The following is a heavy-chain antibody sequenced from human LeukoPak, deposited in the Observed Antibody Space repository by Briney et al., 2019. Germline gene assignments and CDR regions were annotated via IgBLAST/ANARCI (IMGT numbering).Heavy chain of an antibody. V-gene: IGHV1-8*03. CDR1: GYAFTSYD. Sequence: ASVKVSCKASGYAFTSYDINWVRQATGQGLEWMGWMNPNSGNTGYAQKFQGRVTITRNTSISTAYMELSSLRSEDTAVYYCARGLRWFGELYDDYYYYMDVWGKGTTVTVSS. D-gene: IGHD3-10*01. CDR2: MNPNSGNT. CDR3: ARGLRWFGELYDDYYYYMDV. J-gene: IGHJ6*03.